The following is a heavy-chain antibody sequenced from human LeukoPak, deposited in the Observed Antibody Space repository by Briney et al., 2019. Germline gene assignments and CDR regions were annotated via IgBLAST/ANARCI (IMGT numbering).Heavy chain of an antibody. D-gene: IGHD3-22*01. Sequence: SETLSLTCTVSGDSMNSSSFYWGWIREPPGKRLEWIGYIYYSGSTNYNPSLKSRVTISVDTSKNQFSLKLSSVTAADTAVYYCARAWLSKRLNAFDIWGQGTMVTVSS. CDR1: GDSMNSSSFY. CDR3: ARAWLSKRLNAFDI. CDR2: IYYSGST. J-gene: IGHJ3*02. V-gene: IGHV4-61*05.